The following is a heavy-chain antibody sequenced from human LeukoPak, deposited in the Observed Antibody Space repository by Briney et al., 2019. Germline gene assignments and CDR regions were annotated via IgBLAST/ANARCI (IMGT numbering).Heavy chain of an antibody. CDR2: ISYDGSNK. CDR1: GFTFSSYA. D-gene: IGHD5-24*01. CDR3: ARDSHVEMATIWVFDY. J-gene: IGHJ4*02. V-gene: IGHV3-30-3*01. Sequence: PGGSLRLSCAASGFTFSSYAMRWVRQAPGKGLEWVAVISYDGSNKYYADSVKGRFTISRDNSKNTLYLQMNSLRAEDTAVYYCARDSHVEMATIWVFDYWGQGTLVTVSS.